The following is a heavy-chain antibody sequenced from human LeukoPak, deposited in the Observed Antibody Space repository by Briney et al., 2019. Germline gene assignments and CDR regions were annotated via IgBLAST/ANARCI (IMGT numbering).Heavy chain of an antibody. CDR1: GYTFTGYD. V-gene: IGHV1-2*02. CDR2: INPNSGGT. CDR3: TRGSYYDSSGYSGVRLFDY. D-gene: IGHD3-22*01. Sequence: ASVKVSCKASGYTFTGYDMHWVRQAPGQGREWMGWINPNSGGTNYAQKFQGRVTMTRDTSISTAYMELSRLRSDDTALYYCTRGSYYDSSGYSGVRLFDYWGQGTPVTVPS. J-gene: IGHJ4*02.